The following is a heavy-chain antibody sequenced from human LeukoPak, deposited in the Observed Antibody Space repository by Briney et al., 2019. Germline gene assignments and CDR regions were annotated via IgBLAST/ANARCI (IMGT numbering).Heavy chain of an antibody. V-gene: IGHV3-30*04. CDR3: ARSPSGYSYGDFDY. CDR2: ISYDGSNK. CDR1: GFTFSSYA. Sequence: SLRLSCAASGFTFSSYAMHWVRQAPGKGLEWVAVISYDGSNKYYADSVKGRFTISRDNSKNTLYLQMNSLRAEDTAVYYCARSPSGYSYGDFDYWGQGTLVTVSS. D-gene: IGHD5-18*01. J-gene: IGHJ4*02.